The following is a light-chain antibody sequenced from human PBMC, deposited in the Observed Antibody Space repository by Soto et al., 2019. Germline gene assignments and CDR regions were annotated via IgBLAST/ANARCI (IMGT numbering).Light chain of an antibody. Sequence: QSALTQSASVSGSPGQSITISCTGTSSDVGAYNYVSWYQQHPGKAPKVMIHDVSNRPSRVSSRFSGSKSGNTASLTISGLQAEDEADYYCSSYTSSSTPYVFGTGTKLTVL. CDR1: SSDVGAYNY. V-gene: IGLV2-14*01. CDR2: DVS. CDR3: SSYTSSSTPYV. J-gene: IGLJ1*01.